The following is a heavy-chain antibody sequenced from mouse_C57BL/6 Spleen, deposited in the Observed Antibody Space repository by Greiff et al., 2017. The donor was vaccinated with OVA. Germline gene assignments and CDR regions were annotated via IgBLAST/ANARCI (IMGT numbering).Heavy chain of an antibody. CDR3: ARHGFPYDYDGGYAMDY. CDR2: FYPGSGSI. D-gene: IGHD2-4*01. CDR1: GYTFTEYT. Sequence: QVQLQQSGAELVKPGASVKLSCKASGYTFTEYTIHWVKQRSGQGLEWIGWFYPGSGSIKYNEKFKDKATLTADKSSSTVYMVLSRLTSEDSAVYFCARHGFPYDYDGGYAMDYWGQGTSVTVSS. V-gene: IGHV1-62-2*01. J-gene: IGHJ4*01.